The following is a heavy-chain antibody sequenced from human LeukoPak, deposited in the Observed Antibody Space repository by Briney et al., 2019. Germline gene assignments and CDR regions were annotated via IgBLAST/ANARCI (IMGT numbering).Heavy chain of an antibody. CDR3: AKVGYSSSWYIFYYSGMDV. V-gene: IGHV3-23*01. D-gene: IGHD6-13*01. CDR2: ISGSGGST. CDR1: GFTFSSYA. J-gene: IGHJ6*02. Sequence: GGSLRLSCAASGFTFSSYAMSWVRQAPGKGLEWVSAISGSGGSTYYADSVKGRFTISRDNSKNTLYLQMNSLRAEDTAVYYCAKVGYSSSWYIFYYSGMDVWGQGTTVTVSS.